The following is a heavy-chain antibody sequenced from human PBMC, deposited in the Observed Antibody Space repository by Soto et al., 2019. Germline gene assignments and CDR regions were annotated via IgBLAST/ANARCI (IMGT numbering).Heavy chain of an antibody. CDR1: GGTFSSYA. CDR2: IIPIFGTA. Sequence: GXSVKGSCKASGGTFSSYAISWVRQAPVQGLEWMGGIIPIFGTANYAQKFQGRVTITADESTSTAYMELSSLRSEDTAVYYCARSVQSLEWFRTEYYGMDVWGQGTKVTVYS. V-gene: IGHV1-69*13. D-gene: IGHD3-3*01. J-gene: IGHJ6*02. CDR3: ARSVQSLEWFRTEYYGMDV.